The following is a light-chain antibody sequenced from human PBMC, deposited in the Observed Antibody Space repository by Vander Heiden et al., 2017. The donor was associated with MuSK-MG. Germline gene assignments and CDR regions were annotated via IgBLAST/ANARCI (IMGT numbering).Light chain of an antibody. CDR2: GAS. J-gene: IGKJ1*01. V-gene: IGKV3-15*01. CDR3: QQYNNWSPA. CDR1: QTVSSN. Sequence: IVMPQSPATLCVSPGERATLSCRASQTVSSNLAWYQQKPGKAPRLLIYGASTMATGIPSRFSGSGSGTEFTVTISSLKSEDFATYYCQQYNNWSPAFGQGTKVEIK.